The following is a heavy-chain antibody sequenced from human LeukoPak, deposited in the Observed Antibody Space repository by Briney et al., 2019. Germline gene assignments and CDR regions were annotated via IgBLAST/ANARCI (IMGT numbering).Heavy chain of an antibody. V-gene: IGHV3-7*01. D-gene: IGHD6-19*01. Sequence: GGSLRLSCAASGFTFSSYWMSWVRQAPGKGLECVANIKEDGSEKNYVDSVKGRFTISRDNARNSLYLQMNSLRAEDTAVYYCAKAVAARWLDPWGQGTLVIVSS. J-gene: IGHJ5*02. CDR3: AKAVAARWLDP. CDR2: IKEDGSEK. CDR1: GFTFSSYW.